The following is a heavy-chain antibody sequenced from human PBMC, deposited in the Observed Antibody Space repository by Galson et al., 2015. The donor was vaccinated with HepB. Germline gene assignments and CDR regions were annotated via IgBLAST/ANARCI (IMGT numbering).Heavy chain of an antibody. CDR2: ISSGSSYI. Sequence: SLRLSCAASGFTFSSYSMNWVRQAPGKGLEWVSSISSGSSYIYYADSVKGRFTISRDNAKNSLYLQMNSLRAEDTAVYYCARDGFSYPNYYYYYGMDVWGQGTTVTVSS. D-gene: IGHD3-16*02. V-gene: IGHV3-21*01. J-gene: IGHJ6*02. CDR1: GFTFSSYS. CDR3: ARDGFSYPNYYYYYGMDV.